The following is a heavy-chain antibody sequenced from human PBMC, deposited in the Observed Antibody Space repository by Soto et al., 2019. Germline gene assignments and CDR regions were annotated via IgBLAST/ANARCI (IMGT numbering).Heavy chain of an antibody. V-gene: IGHV3-72*01. J-gene: IGHJ3*01. CDR2: SRNKANSYTT. D-gene: IGHD4-4*01. CDR1: GLTLSDHY. Sequence: GGARRLSCAGSGLTLSDHYNDLGRPAPGKGLEWVGRSRNKANSYTTEYAAALKSRITISREESGFSLYLQMKSLKTEDTAVYYCARVTTVTPYESDAFDFWAQGTTVTVS. CDR3: ARVTTVTPYESDAFDF.